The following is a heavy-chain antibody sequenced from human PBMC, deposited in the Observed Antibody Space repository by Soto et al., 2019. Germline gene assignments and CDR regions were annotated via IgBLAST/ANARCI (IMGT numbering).Heavy chain of an antibody. D-gene: IGHD6-13*01. Sequence: AASVKVSCKVSGYTLTELSMHWVRQAPGKGLEWMGGFDPEDGETIYAQKFQGRVTMTEDTSTDTAYMELSSLRSEDTAVYYCATGYSGSWYPTNYYYYYGMYVWGQGTTVTVSS. J-gene: IGHJ6*02. CDR2: FDPEDGET. CDR1: GYTLTELS. CDR3: ATGYSGSWYPTNYYYYYGMYV. V-gene: IGHV1-24*01.